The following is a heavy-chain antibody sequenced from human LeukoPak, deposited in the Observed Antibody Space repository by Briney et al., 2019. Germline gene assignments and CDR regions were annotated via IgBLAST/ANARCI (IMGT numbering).Heavy chain of an antibody. CDR2: IYYSGST. CDR1: GGSISSGDYY. D-gene: IGHD2-15*01. J-gene: IGHJ5*02. V-gene: IGHV4-30-4*01. CDR3: ARSPMRYCSGGSCYGWFDP. Sequence: SETLSLTCTVSGGSISSGDYYWGWIRQPPGKGLEWIGYIYYSGSTYYNPSLKSRVTISVDTSKNQFSLKLSSVTAADTAVYYCARSPMRYCSGGSCYGWFDPWGQGTLVTVSS.